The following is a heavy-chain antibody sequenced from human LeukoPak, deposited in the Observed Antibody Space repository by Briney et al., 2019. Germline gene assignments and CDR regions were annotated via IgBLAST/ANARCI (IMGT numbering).Heavy chain of an antibody. J-gene: IGHJ3*02. CDR1: GFTFSSYA. D-gene: IGHD6-19*01. CDR3: ARDGQQWLVQGAFDI. V-gene: IGHV3-30*04. Sequence: GGSLRLSCAASGFTFSSYAMHWVRQAPGKGLEWVAVISYDGSNKYYADSVKGRFTISRDNSKNTLYLQTNSLRAEDTAVYYCARDGQQWLVQGAFDIWGQGTMVTVSS. CDR2: ISYDGSNK.